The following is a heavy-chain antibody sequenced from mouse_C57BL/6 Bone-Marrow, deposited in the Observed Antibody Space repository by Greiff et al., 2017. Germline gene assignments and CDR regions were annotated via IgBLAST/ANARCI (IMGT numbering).Heavy chain of an antibody. Sequence: QVQLQQSGAELVKPGASVTISCKASGYAFSSYWMNWVKQRPGKGLEWIGQIYPGDGDPNYNGKFKGKATLTADKSSSTAYMQLRSLTSEDSAVYFCAREGLRWYFDVWGTGTTVTVSS. D-gene: IGHD2-4*01. CDR2: IYPGDGDP. V-gene: IGHV1-80*01. CDR3: AREGLRWYFDV. J-gene: IGHJ1*03. CDR1: GYAFSSYW.